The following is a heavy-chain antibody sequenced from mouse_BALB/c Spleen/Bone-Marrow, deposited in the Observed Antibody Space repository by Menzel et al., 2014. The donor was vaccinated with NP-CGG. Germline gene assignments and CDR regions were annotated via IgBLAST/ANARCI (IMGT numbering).Heavy chain of an antibody. V-gene: IGHV1-80*01. CDR2: IYPGDGDT. CDR1: GYVFSTYW. J-gene: IGHJ2*01. Sequence: QVQLQQSGAELVRPGSSVKISCKSSGYVFSTYWINWVKQRPGQGLEWIGQIYPGDGDTDFNGKFEDKATLTADESSNTAYMQLSSLTSEDSAVYFCARGGISVDYWGQGTTLTVSS. CDR3: ARGGISVDY.